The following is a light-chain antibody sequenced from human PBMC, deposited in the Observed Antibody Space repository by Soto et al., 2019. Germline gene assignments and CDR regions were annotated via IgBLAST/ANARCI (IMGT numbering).Light chain of an antibody. V-gene: IGKV1-39*01. CDR3: QPSFTTPYT. CDR2: TTS. J-gene: IGKJ2*01. CDR1: QTIAMY. Sequence: DIQMTQSPSSLSASVGDRVTITCRASQTIAMYVNWFQQKPGKAPKPLIYTTSSLQSGVPPRFSGSGSETDFTLTISRLQPEDSDTYYCQPSFTTPYTFGQGTKVDIK.